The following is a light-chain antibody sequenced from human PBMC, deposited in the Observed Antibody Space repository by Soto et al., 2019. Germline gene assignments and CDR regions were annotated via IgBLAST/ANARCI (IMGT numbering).Light chain of an antibody. V-gene: IGKV1-5*01. Sequence: DIQMTQSPATMSASVGARVTITCRASESISSWLAWYQQKPGKAPKLLIYDVSSLESGVPSRFSGSGSGTEFTLTISSLQPDDFATYYCQQYNSYPWTFGQGTKVDIK. CDR2: DVS. CDR1: ESISSW. J-gene: IGKJ1*01. CDR3: QQYNSYPWT.